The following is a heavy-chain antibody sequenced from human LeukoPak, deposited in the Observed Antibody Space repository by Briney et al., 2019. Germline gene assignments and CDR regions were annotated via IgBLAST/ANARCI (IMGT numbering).Heavy chain of an antibody. CDR1: GGSFSGYY. D-gene: IGHD1-26*01. Sequence: SETLSLTCAVYGGSFSGYYWSWIRHPPGKGLEWIGEINHSGSTNYNPSLKSRVTISVDTSKNQFSLKLSSVTAADTAVYYCARGLGRDYWGQGTLVTVSS. CDR2: INHSGST. CDR3: ARGLGRDY. V-gene: IGHV4-34*01. J-gene: IGHJ4*02.